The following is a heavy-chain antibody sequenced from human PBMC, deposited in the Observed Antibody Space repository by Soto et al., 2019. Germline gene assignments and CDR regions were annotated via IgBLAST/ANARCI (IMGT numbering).Heavy chain of an antibody. D-gene: IGHD6-13*01. CDR3: AKDRIGSSYTFYFDY. CDR2: ISGSGGST. CDR1: GFTFSSYA. V-gene: IGHV3-23*01. J-gene: IGHJ4*02. Sequence: EVQLLESGGGLVQPGGSLRLSCAASGFTFSSYAMSWVRQAPGKGLEWVSAISGSGGSTYYADSVKGRFTISRDNSKNTLYLQMNRLRAEDTAVYYCAKDRIGSSYTFYFDYWGQGTLVTVSS.